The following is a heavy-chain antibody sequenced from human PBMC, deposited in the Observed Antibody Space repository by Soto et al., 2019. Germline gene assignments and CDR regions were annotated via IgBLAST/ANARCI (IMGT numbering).Heavy chain of an antibody. CDR1: GYTFTNFH. CDR3: ARGSPGPGDH. D-gene: IGHD3-10*01. J-gene: IGHJ4*02. V-gene: IGHV1-8*02. CDR2: MNPYSGDT. Sequence: QVQLVQSGAEVRKPGASVKVSCKASGYTFTNFHFNWVRQATGQGLEWIGWMNPYSGDTGYAQNFQGRVTMTRDTSINTAYMEMTSLTSDDTAVDYCARGSPGPGDHGGQGTPVTVSS.